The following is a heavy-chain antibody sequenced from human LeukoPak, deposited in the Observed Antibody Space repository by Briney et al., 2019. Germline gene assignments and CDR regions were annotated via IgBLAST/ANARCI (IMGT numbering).Heavy chain of an antibody. Sequence: PSETLSLTCAVYGGSFSGYYWSWIRQPPGKGLEWIEEINHSGSTNYNPSLKSRVTISVDTSKNQFSLKLSSVTAADTAVYYCARRGGYSSSYTIDYWGQGTLVTVSS. CDR1: GGSFSGYY. V-gene: IGHV4-34*01. CDR3: ARRGGYSSSYTIDY. D-gene: IGHD6-13*01. CDR2: INHSGST. J-gene: IGHJ4*02.